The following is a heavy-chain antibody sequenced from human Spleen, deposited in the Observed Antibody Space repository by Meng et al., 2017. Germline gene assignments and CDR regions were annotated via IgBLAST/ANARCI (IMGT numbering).Heavy chain of an antibody. CDR2: INPNSGGT. D-gene: IGHD5-18*01. CDR3: ARDLVDTAMVYYYYGMDV. J-gene: IGHJ6*02. Sequence: ASVKVSCKASGYTFTGYYMHWVRQAPGQGLEWMGWINPNSGGTNYAQKFQGRVTMTRDTSISTAYMELSRLRSDDTAVYYCARDLVDTAMVYYYYGMDVWGQGTTVTVSS. CDR1: GYTFTGYY. V-gene: IGHV1-2*02.